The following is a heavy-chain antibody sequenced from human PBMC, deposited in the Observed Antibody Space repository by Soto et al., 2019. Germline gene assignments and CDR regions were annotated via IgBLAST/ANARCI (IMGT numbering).Heavy chain of an antibody. J-gene: IGHJ6*02. Sequence: PSETLSLTCTVSGGSISSSSYYLGWIRQPPGKGLEWIGSIYYSGSTYYNPSLKSRVTISVDTSKNQFSLKLSSVTAADTAVYYCARHFGPDCSSTSCYIYYYYGLDVWGQGTTVTVSS. CDR2: IYYSGST. V-gene: IGHV4-39*01. CDR1: GGSISSSSYY. CDR3: ARHFGPDCSSTSCYIYYYYGLDV. D-gene: IGHD2-2*01.